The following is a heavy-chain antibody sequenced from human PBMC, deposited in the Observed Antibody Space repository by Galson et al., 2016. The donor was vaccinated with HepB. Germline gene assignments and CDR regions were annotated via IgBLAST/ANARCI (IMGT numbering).Heavy chain of an antibody. Sequence: SLRLSCAASGFSFRSYDIHWVRQAPGKGLEWVAVISYDGSNNYYEDSVKGRFTISRDNSKKTSHLQMNSLRAEDMAVYYCAKDTTFRFASCPENWGQGTLVTGSS. CDR1: GFSFRSYD. J-gene: IGHJ4*02. CDR3: AKDTTFRFASCPEN. V-gene: IGHV3-30*18. D-gene: IGHD2/OR15-2a*01. CDR2: ISYDGSNN.